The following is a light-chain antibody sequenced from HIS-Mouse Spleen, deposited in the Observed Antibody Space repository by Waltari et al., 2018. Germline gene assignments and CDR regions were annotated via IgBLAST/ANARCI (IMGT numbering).Light chain of an antibody. CDR2: DVS. CDR1: TSDVGGYNY. V-gene: IGLV2-14*03. Sequence: QSALTQPASVSGSPGQSITTSCTATTSDVGGYNYVAWYQQHPGKAPKLMIYDVSNRPSGVSNRFSGSKSGNTASLTISGLQAEDEADYYCSSYTSSSTLVFGGGTKLTVL. J-gene: IGLJ3*02. CDR3: SSYTSSSTLV.